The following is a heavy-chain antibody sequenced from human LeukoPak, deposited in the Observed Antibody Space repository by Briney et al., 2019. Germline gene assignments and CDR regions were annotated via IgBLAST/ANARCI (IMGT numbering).Heavy chain of an antibody. Sequence: ASVKVSCKASGYTFTGYYMHWVRQARGQGLEWMGWINPNSGGTNYAQKFQGRVTMTRDTSISTAYMELSRLRSDATAVYYCDRGPKYYYDSSGHDYWGQGTLVTVSS. CDR2: INPNSGGT. J-gene: IGHJ4*02. V-gene: IGHV1-2*02. D-gene: IGHD3-22*01. CDR3: DRGPKYYYDSSGHDY. CDR1: GYTFTGYY.